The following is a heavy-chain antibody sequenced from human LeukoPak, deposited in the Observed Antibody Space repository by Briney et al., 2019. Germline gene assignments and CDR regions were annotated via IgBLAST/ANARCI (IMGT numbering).Heavy chain of an antibody. J-gene: IGHJ3*01. CDR1: GGSISSGSYY. V-gene: IGHV4-39*02. D-gene: IGHD3-10*01. Sequence: SETLSLTCTVSGGSISSGSYYWGWIRQPPGKGLEWIGNIYYSGSTYYNPSLKSRVTISVDTSKNQFSLLLNSVTPEDTAVYYCTRDSGLGNDAFDVWGQGTMVTVSS. CDR3: TRDSGLGNDAFDV. CDR2: IYYSGST.